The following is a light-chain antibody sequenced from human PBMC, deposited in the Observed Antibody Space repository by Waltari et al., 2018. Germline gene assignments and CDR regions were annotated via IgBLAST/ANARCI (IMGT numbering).Light chain of an antibody. Sequence: SSELTQDPAVSVALGHTVRLTCQGDSLRQYFTSWFQKKPGQAPLLVIYGMNNRPSGIPDRFSGSTSGNTASLTITGAQAEDEADYYCNSRDGDGNHLLFGGGTKLTVL. CDR1: SLRQYF. CDR2: GMN. CDR3: NSRDGDGNHLL. J-gene: IGLJ3*02. V-gene: IGLV3-19*01.